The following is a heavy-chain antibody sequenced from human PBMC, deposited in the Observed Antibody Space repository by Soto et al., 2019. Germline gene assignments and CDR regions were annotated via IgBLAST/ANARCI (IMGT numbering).Heavy chain of an antibody. V-gene: IGHV3-33*01. D-gene: IGHD3-10*01. CDR3: ARDKAVREKLTEPYRGTEQNWLDP. Sequence: PGGSLRLSCAASGFTFSSYGMHWVRQAPGKGLEWVAVIWYDGSYKHYADSVKGRFIISRDDSKNTLCLQMNSLRAEDTAVYYCARDKAVREKLTEPYRGTEQNWLDPWGQGTLVTVSS. CDR1: GFTFSSYG. CDR2: IWYDGSYK. J-gene: IGHJ5*02.